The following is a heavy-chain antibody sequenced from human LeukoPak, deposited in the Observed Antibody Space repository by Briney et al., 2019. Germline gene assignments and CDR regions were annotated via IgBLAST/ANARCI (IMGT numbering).Heavy chain of an antibody. CDR2: ISAYNGNT. D-gene: IGHD5-24*01. V-gene: IGHV1-18*01. J-gene: IGHJ3*02. Sequence: GASLKVSCKASGYTFTSYGISWVRQAPGHGLEWMGWISAYNGNTNYAQKLQGRVTMTTDTSTSTAYMELRSLRSDDTVVFQAEDGIRDGEPFDIWGQGTMVTVSS. CDR1: GYTFTSYG. CDR3: EDGIRDGEPFDI.